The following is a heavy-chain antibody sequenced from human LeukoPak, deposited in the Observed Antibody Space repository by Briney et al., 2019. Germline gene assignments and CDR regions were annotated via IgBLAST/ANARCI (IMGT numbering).Heavy chain of an antibody. J-gene: IGHJ4*02. CDR3: ARLAVGLDY. D-gene: IGHD6-19*01. CDR1: GGSISSSSYY. Sequence: SETLSLTCTVSGGSISSSSYYWGWIRQPPGKGLEWTGSIYYSGSTYYNPSLKSRVTISVDTSKNQFSLKLSSVTAADTAVYYCARLAVGLDYWGQGTLVTVSS. V-gene: IGHV4-39*01. CDR2: IYYSGST.